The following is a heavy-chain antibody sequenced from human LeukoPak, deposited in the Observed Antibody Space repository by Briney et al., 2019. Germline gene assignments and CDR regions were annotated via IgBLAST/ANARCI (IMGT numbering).Heavy chain of an antibody. V-gene: IGHV3-53*01. Sequence: GGSLRLSCVASGFTVSSNYMNWVRQAPGRGLEWVSVIYSAGNTFYADSVKGRFTMSRDSSKNTLYLQMNSLRAEDTAVYCCARVLLASNGDQYWYYDLWGRGTLVTVSS. D-gene: IGHD4-17*01. CDR2: IYSAGNT. CDR1: GFTVSSNY. CDR3: ARVLLASNGDQYWYYDL. J-gene: IGHJ2*01.